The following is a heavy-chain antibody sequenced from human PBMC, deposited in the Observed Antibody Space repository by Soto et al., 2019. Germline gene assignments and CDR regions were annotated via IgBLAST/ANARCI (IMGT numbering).Heavy chain of an antibody. Sequence: PGGSLRLSCAASGFSFSNYALSWGRQTPGKGLEWVSSISGSGGHLYYTGSVKGRFTISRDNSKNTLFLQMNSLRAEDTAVYYCAKDALGRQDYWGQGTLVTVSS. CDR2: ISGSGGHL. CDR3: AKDALGRQDY. D-gene: IGHD3-16*01. CDR1: GFSFSNYA. V-gene: IGHV3-23*01. J-gene: IGHJ4*02.